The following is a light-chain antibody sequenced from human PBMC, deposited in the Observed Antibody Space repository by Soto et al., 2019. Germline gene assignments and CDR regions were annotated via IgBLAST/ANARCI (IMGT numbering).Light chain of an antibody. CDR3: LQDYNYPWT. V-gene: IGKV1-6*01. J-gene: IGKJ1*01. CDR1: QGIRND. Sequence: AIEMTQSPSCLSASVGDRVTITCLASQGIRNDLGWYQQKPGKAPKLLIYAASSLQSGVPSRFSGSGSGTDFTLTISSLQPEDFATYYCLQDYNYPWTFGQGTKVDIK. CDR2: AAS.